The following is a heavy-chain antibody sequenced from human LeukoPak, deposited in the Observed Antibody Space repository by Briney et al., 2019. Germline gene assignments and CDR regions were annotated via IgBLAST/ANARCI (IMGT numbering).Heavy chain of an antibody. CDR3: TTFLDWGSYHNPLDY. J-gene: IGHJ4*02. V-gene: IGHV3-15*01. CDR1: GFTFSNAW. Sequence: PGGSLRLSCAASGFTFSNAWMSWVRQAPGKGLEWVGRIKSKTDGGTTDYAAPVKGRFTISRDDSKNTLYLQMNSLKTEDTAVYYCTTFLDWGSYHNPLDYWGQGTLVTVSS. D-gene: IGHD3-16*02. CDR2: IKSKTDGGTT.